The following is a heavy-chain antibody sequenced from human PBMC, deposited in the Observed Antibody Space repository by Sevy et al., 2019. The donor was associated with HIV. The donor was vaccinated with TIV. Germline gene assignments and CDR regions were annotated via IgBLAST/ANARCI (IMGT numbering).Heavy chain of an antibody. CDR1: GGSISSGDYY. V-gene: IGHV4-30-4*01. CDR3: ARETYYYDSSGYGIDY. Sequence: SETLSLTCTVSGGSISSGDYYWSWIRQPPGKGLEWIGYIYYSGSTYYNPSLKSRVTISVDTSKNQFSLKPSSVTAADTAVYYCARETYYYDSSGYGIDYWGQGTLVTVSS. D-gene: IGHD3-22*01. J-gene: IGHJ4*02. CDR2: IYYSGST.